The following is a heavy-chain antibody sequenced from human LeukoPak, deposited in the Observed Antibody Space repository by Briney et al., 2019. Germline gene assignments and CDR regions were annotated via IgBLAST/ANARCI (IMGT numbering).Heavy chain of an antibody. D-gene: IGHD3-10*01. V-gene: IGHV4-31*03. CDR3: ARDRGITMVRGVIPSFWFDP. CDR1: GGSISSGGYY. Sequence: SQTLSLTCTVSGGSISSGGYYWSWIRQHPGKGLEWIGYIYYSGSTYYNPSLKSRVTISVDTSKNQFSLKLSSVTAADTAVYYCARDRGITMVRGVIPSFWFDPWGQGTLVTGSS. CDR2: IYYSGST. J-gene: IGHJ5*02.